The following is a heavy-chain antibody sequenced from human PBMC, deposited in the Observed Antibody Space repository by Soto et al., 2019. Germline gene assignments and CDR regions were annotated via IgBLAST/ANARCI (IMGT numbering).Heavy chain of an antibody. CDR1: GFTFSNAS. D-gene: IGHD6-13*01. V-gene: IGHV3-15*01. J-gene: IGHJ4*02. CDR2: IKSKTDGGTT. CDR3: TTSSLLMAAAGTYRDY. Sequence: GGSLRLSCAASGFTFSNASMSWVRQAPGKGLEWVGRIKSKTDGGTTDYAAPVKGRFTISRDDSKNTLYLQMNSLKTEDTAVYYCTTSSLLMAAAGTYRDYWGQGTLVTVSS.